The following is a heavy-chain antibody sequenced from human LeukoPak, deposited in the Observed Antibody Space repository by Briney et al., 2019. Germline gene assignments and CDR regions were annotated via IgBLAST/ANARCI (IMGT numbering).Heavy chain of an antibody. D-gene: IGHD6-19*01. CDR2: INPNSGVT. V-gene: IGHV1-2*02. CDR1: GYTFTGYY. Sequence: ASVKVSCKASGYTFTGYYIHWVRQAPGQGLEWMGWINPNSGVTHYPQKFQGRVTMTRDTSINTAYMELTSLTSDDTAVYYCATNGSVAGPILSMFFDYWGQGTLVTVSS. CDR3: ATNGSVAGPILSMFFDY. J-gene: IGHJ4*02.